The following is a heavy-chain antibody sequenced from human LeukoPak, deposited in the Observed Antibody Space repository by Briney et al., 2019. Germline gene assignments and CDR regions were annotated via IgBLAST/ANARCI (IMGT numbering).Heavy chain of an antibody. J-gene: IGHJ4*02. CDR1: GGSISSNNYY. V-gene: IGHV4-39*01. Sequence: SETLSLTCTVSGGSISSNNYYWGWIRQPPGKGLEWIGSIYYSGSTYYNPSLKSRVTISVDTSKNQFSLKLSSVTAADTAVYYCATSPYDILTGYYGGILYFFDYWGQGTLVTVSS. CDR2: IYYSGST. CDR3: ATSPYDILTGYYGGILYFFDY. D-gene: IGHD3-9*01.